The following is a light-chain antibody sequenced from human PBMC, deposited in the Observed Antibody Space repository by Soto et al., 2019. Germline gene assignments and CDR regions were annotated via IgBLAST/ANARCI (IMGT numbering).Light chain of an antibody. V-gene: IGKV3-20*01. CDR2: GAS. CDR1: QSVSSGY. J-gene: IGKJ5*01. Sequence: EIVLTQSPGTLSLSPGERATRSCSASQSVSSGYLAWYQQKPGQAPRLLIYGASTRATGIPDRFSGSGSGTDFTLTISRLEPEDFAVYYCQQYGSSPPITFGQGTRLEI. CDR3: QQYGSSPPIT.